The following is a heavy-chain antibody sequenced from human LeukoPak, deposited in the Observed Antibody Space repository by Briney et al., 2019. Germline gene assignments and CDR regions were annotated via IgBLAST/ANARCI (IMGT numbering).Heavy chain of an antibody. CDR1: GFTFNIYA. CDR2: ISGSGGST. V-gene: IGHV3-23*01. CDR3: AKGVAAAGLFGY. D-gene: IGHD6-13*01. J-gene: IGHJ4*02. Sequence: GGSLRLSCASSGFTFNIYAMSWVRQAPGKGLEWVSAISGSGGSTCYADSAKGRFTVSRDNSKNTLYLQMNSLRVEDTAVYYCAKGVAAAGLFGYWGQGTLVTVSS.